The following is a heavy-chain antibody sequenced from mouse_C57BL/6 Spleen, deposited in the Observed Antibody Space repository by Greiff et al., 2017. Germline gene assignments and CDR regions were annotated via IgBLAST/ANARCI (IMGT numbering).Heavy chain of an antibody. V-gene: IGHV5-17*01. D-gene: IGHD2-2*01. CDR1: GFTFSDYG. Sequence: EVQLVESGGGLVKPGGSLKLSCAASGFTFSDYGMHWVRQAPEKGLEWVAYISSGSSTIYYADTVKGRFTISRDNAKNTLFLQMTSLRSEDTAMYYCARRSTMVTTNAMDYWGQGTSFTVSS. CDR3: ARRSTMVTTNAMDY. J-gene: IGHJ4*01. CDR2: ISSGSSTI.